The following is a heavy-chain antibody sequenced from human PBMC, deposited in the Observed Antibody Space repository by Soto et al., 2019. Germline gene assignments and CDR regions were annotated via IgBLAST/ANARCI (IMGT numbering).Heavy chain of an antibody. D-gene: IGHD1-7*01. CDR2: ISYDGSNK. J-gene: IGHJ6*02. CDR1: GFTFSSYG. V-gene: IGHV3-30*18. CDR3: AKDLETGTTYYYYGMDV. Sequence: GSLRLSCAASGFTFSSYGMHWVRQAPGKGLEWVAVISYDGSNKYYADSVKGRFTISRDNSKNTLYLQMNSLRAEDTAVYYCAKDLETGTTYYYYGMDVWGQGTTVTVSS.